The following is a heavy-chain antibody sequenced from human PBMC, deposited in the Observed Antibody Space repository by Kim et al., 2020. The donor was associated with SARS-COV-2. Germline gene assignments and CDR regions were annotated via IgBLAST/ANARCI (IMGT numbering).Heavy chain of an antibody. CDR1: GFTFSSYS. D-gene: IGHD6-13*01. CDR2: ISSSSSTI. CDR3: ARDFKGYSSSWAYYYYYYGMDV. J-gene: IGHJ6*02. V-gene: IGHV3-48*01. Sequence: GGSLRLSCAASGFTFSSYSMNWVRQAPGKGLEWVSYISSSSSTIYYADPVKGRFTISRDNAKNSLYLQMNSLRAEDTAVYYCARDFKGYSSSWAYYYYYYGMDVWGQGTTVTVSS.